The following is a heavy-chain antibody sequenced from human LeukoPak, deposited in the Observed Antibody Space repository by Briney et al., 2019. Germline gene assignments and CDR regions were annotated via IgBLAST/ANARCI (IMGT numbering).Heavy chain of an antibody. D-gene: IGHD4-23*01. CDR3: ARDLGGNSEDYYYYGMDV. V-gene: IGHV3-30*19. J-gene: IGHJ6*02. Sequence: GGSLGLSCTASGFIFSNYGFHWVRQAPGKGLEWVAVIWYDGSKQYYADSVKGRFTISRDNSKNTLYLQMNSLRAEDTAVYYCARDLGGNSEDYYYYGMDVWGQGTTVTVSS. CDR2: IWYDGSKQ. CDR1: GFIFSNYG.